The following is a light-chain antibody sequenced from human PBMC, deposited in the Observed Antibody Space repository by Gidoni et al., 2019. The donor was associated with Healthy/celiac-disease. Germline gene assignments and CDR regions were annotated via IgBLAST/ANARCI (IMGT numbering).Light chain of an antibody. CDR3: QQRSNWPRYT. CDR1: QSVSSY. V-gene: IGKV3-11*01. J-gene: IGKJ2*01. CDR2: DAS. Sequence: EIVLTQSPATLSLSPGERATLSCRDSQSVSSYLAWYQQKPGQAPRLLIYDASNRATGIPARFSGSGSGTDFTLTISSLEPEDCAVYYCQQRSNWPRYTFGQGTKLEIK.